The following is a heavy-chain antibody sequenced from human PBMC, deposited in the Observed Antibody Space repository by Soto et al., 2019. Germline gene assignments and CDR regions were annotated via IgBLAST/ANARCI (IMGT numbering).Heavy chain of an antibody. J-gene: IGHJ4*02. D-gene: IGHD5-12*01. CDR1: GYSFTTYG. CDR3: ARTSVAQSEDYFDY. V-gene: IGHV1-18*01. CDR2: TSSNNGKT. Sequence: QVQLMQSRTEVKRPGASVTVSCKTSGYSFTTYGISWVRQAPGQGLEWMGWTSSNNGKTKYAQKFQGRVTMTTDKSPNTVHMELRSLRSGDTAVYYCARTSVAQSEDYFDYWGQGTLVTVSS.